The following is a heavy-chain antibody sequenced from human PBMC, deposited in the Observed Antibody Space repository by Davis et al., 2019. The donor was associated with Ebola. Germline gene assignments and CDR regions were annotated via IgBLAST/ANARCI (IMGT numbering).Heavy chain of an antibody. CDR2: VNPNSGDT. CDR1: GYPFSNYD. Sequence: ASVKVSCKASGYPFSNYDIYWWRQAPGQGLEWMGWVNPNSGDTDYAQKFQGRVIMTRNTSIATAYMELSSLRSEDTALYYCTTPGGQDSGYDVFDIWGQGTLVTVSS. D-gene: IGHD5-12*01. V-gene: IGHV1-8*01. J-gene: IGHJ3*02. CDR3: TTPGGQDSGYDVFDI.